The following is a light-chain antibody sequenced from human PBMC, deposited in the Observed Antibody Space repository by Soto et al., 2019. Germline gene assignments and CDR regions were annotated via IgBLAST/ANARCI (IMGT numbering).Light chain of an antibody. CDR3: QQYNSYPYT. J-gene: IGKJ2*01. Sequence: DMPMTQSPSTLSASVGDRVTITCRASQSISSWLAWYQQKPGKAPKLLIFKASSLTSGVPSRFSGSGSGTEFTLTISSLQPDDFATYYCQQYNSYPYTFGQGTKLEIK. V-gene: IGKV1-5*03. CDR1: QSISSW. CDR2: KAS.